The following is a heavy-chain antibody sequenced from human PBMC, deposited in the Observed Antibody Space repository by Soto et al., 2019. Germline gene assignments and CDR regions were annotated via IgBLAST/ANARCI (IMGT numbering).Heavy chain of an antibody. CDR1: GGTFISYA. CDR2: IIPIFGTA. J-gene: IGHJ6*02. V-gene: IGHV1-69*13. CDR3: ARGRYSSSWPRGYYGMDV. Sequence: EASVKVSCKASGGTFISYAISWVRQAPGQGLEWMGGIIPIFGTANYAQKFQGRVTITADESTSTAYMELSSLRSEDTAVYYCARGRYSSSWPRGYYGMDVWGQGTTVTVSS. D-gene: IGHD6-13*01.